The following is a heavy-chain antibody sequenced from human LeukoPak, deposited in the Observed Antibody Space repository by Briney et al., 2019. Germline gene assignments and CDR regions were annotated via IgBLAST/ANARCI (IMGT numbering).Heavy chain of an antibody. CDR2: INLRGST. J-gene: IGHJ6*03. Sequence: SETLSLTCAVYGGSFNDYYWNWIRQPPGKGLEWIGEINLRGSTTYNPSLKSRVTISLDESKNQFSLKLSSVTAADTAVYYCARSVEGYCSGGNCYYYSYYMDVWGKGTTVTVSS. D-gene: IGHD2-15*01. CDR3: ARSVEGYCSGGNCYYYSYYMDV. V-gene: IGHV4-34*01. CDR1: GGSFNDYY.